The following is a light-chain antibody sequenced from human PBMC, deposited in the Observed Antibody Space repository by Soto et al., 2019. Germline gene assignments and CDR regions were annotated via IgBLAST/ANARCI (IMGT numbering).Light chain of an antibody. CDR1: SRDVGGYNY. J-gene: IGLJ1*01. CDR2: EVS. V-gene: IGLV2-14*01. Sequence: QSVLTQPASVSGSPGQSITISCTGTSRDVGGYNYVSWYQQHPGKAPKLMIYEVSNRPSGVSNRFSGSKSGNTASLTISGLQAEDEADHYCSSYTSSSIDYVFGTGTKLTVL. CDR3: SSYTSSSIDYV.